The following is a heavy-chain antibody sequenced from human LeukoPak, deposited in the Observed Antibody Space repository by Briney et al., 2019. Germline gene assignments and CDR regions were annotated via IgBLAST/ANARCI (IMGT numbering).Heavy chain of an antibody. D-gene: IGHD2-2*02. J-gene: IGHJ4*02. CDR2: IKQDGSEK. Sequence: GGSLRLSCAASGFTFSSYWMSWVRQAPGKGLEWVANIKQDGSEKYYVDSVKGRFTISRDNAKNSLYLQMNSLRAEDTAVYYCARDQLYCGGPTCYRTGDDSWGQGTLVTVSS. CDR3: ARDQLYCGGPTCYRTGDDS. V-gene: IGHV3-7*03. CDR1: GFTFSSYW.